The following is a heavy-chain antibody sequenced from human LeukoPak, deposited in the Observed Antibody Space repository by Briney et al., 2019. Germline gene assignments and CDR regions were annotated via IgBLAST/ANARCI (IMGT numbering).Heavy chain of an antibody. CDR1: GFTFSSYA. V-gene: IGHV3-30*04. Sequence: GGSLRLSCAASGFTFSSYAMHWVRQAPGKGLEWVAVISYDGSNKYYADSVKGRFTISRDNSKNTLYLQMNSLRAEDTAVYYCAKDPLKFRWFGEPFDYWGQGTLVTVSS. D-gene: IGHD3-10*01. CDR3: AKDPLKFRWFGEPFDY. CDR2: ISYDGSNK. J-gene: IGHJ4*02.